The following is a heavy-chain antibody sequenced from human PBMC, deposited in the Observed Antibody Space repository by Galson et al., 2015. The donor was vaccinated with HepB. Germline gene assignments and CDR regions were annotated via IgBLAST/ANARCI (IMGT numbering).Heavy chain of an antibody. CDR2: INPSGGST. CDR3: ARDRTHPPNWFDP. CDR1: GYTFTSYH. Sequence: SVKVSCKASGYTFTSYHMHWVRQAPGQGLEWMGIINPSGGSTSYAQKFQGRVTMTRDTSTSTVYMELSSLRSEDTAVYYCARDRTHPPNWFDPWGQGTLVTVSS. V-gene: IGHV1-46*01. J-gene: IGHJ5*02.